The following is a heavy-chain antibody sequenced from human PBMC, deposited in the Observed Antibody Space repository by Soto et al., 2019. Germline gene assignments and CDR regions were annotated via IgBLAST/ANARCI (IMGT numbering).Heavy chain of an antibody. D-gene: IGHD5-12*01. CDR1: GGSISSSSYY. Sequence: KTSETLSLTCTVSGGSISSSSYYWGWIRQPPGKGLEWIGGIYSSGSTYYNPSLKSRVTISVDTSKNPFSLKLSSVTAADTAVYYCARSRSGYSGYDPRPLIYYYDGMDVWGQGTTVTVSS. V-gene: IGHV4-39*01. J-gene: IGHJ6*02. CDR3: ARSRSGYSGYDPRPLIYYYDGMDV. CDR2: IYSSGST.